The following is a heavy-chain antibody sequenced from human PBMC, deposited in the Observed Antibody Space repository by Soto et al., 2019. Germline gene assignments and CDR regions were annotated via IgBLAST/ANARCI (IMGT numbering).Heavy chain of an antibody. V-gene: IGHV4-59*08. CDR3: ARHLSVRGVFDF. Sequence: QVQLPESGPGLVKHSETLSLTCTVSGDFNTNFYWSWIRQSPGKGLEWMGFIYSSGSTRYNPSLKSRITMSLDTSKNQCSLRLSSVAAADTAVYYCARHLSVRGVFDFWGQGTKVTVSS. CDR2: IYSSGST. CDR1: GDFNTNFY. D-gene: IGHD3-10*01. J-gene: IGHJ4*02.